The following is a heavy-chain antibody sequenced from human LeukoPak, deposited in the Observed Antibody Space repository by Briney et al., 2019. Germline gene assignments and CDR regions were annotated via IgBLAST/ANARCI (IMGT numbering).Heavy chain of an antibody. D-gene: IGHD6-13*01. CDR3: ARDAVLRNIAAAGYFDS. Sequence: PGGTLRLSCAASGFTFSSYGMSWVRQAPGKGLEWVSGINWNGGSTGYADSVKGRFTISRDNAKNSLYLQMNSLRAEDTALYYCARDAVLRNIAAAGYFDSWGQGTLVTVSS. CDR1: GFTFSSYG. J-gene: IGHJ4*02. V-gene: IGHV3-20*04. CDR2: INWNGGST.